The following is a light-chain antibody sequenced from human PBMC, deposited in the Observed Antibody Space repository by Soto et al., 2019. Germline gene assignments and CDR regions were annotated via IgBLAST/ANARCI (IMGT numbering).Light chain of an antibody. CDR3: LQDYNYPWT. CDR1: EGIRNE. Sequence: AIQMTQSPSSLSASVGDRVTITCRASEGIRNELGWYQQKPGKAPKLLIYAASSLQRGVPARFSGSGSGTDLNLTISSMQPEDFATYYCLQDYNYPWTFGQGTKVEIK. J-gene: IGKJ1*01. CDR2: AAS. V-gene: IGKV1-6*01.